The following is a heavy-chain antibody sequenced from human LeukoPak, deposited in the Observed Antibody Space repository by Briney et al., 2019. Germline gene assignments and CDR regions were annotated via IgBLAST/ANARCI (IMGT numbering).Heavy chain of an antibody. CDR2: ISYSGST. CDR3: SRESGAFSPFGY. CDR1: GGSISSSSYY. J-gene: IGHJ4*02. Sequence: SETLSLTCTVSGGSISSSSYYWGWIRQPPGKGLEWIGSISYSGSTYYNPSLRSRVTISIDTSKNQFSLKLTSVTAADTAVYYCSRESGAFSPFGYWGQGTLVTVSS. D-gene: IGHD1-26*01. V-gene: IGHV4-39*07.